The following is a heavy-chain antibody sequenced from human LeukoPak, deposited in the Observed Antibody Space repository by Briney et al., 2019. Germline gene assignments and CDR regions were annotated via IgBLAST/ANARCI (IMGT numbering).Heavy chain of an antibody. CDR2: INWNGGST. D-gene: IGHD2-15*01. V-gene: IGHV3-20*04. CDR3: ARDFVSDCSGGSCPGY. CDR1: GFTVSSNY. J-gene: IGHJ4*02. Sequence: GGSLRLSCAASGFTVSSNYMSWVRQAPGKGLEWVSGINWNGGSTGYADSVKGRFTISRDNAKNSLYLQMNSLRAEDTALYYCARDFVSDCSGGSCPGYWGQGTLVTVSS.